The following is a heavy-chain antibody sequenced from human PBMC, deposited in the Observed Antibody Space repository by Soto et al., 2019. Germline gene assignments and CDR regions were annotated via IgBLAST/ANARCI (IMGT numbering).Heavy chain of an antibody. J-gene: IGHJ5*02. CDR1: GFTFSSYA. CDR2: ISGSGGST. Sequence: GGSLRLSCAASGFTFSSYAMSWFRQAPGKGLEWVSAISGSGGSTYYADSVKGRFTISRDNSKNTLYLQMNSLRAEDTAVYYCAKDRCVGIVLLHAPWGQGTLVTVSS. D-gene: IGHD2-8*01. CDR3: AKDRCVGIVLLHAP. V-gene: IGHV3-23*01.